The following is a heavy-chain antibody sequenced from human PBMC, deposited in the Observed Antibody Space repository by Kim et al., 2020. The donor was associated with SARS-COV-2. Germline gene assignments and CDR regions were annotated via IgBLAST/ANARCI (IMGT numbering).Heavy chain of an antibody. CDR2: N. CDR3: AVSTETDACAI. J-gene: IGHJ3*02. V-gene: IGHV6-1*01. Sequence: NEYAVSVKSRMTINPDTSKNQFSLQLNSVTPEDTAVYYCAVSTETDACAIWGQGTLVTVSS.